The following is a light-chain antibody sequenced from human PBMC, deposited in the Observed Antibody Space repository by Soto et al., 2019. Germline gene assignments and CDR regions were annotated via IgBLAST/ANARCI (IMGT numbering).Light chain of an antibody. Sequence: AIQVTQSPSSLAVSGGDRVTITCRASQDIRNDLGWYQQKPGKAPKLLIYGTSNLQSGVPSRFSGSGSGTDFTLTISSLQPEDFAIYYCLQDYIYPYTFGQGTKVDIK. CDR1: QDIRND. J-gene: IGKJ2*01. V-gene: IGKV1-6*01. CDR2: GTS. CDR3: LQDYIYPYT.